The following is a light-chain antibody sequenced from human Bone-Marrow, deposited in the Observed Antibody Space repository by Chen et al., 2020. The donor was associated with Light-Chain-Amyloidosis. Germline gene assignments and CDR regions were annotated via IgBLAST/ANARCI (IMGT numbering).Light chain of an antibody. CDR3: QQYNNWGT. CDR2: GAS. CDR1: KSVSIN. J-gene: IGKJ2*01. Sequence: EIVMTQSPATLSVSPGERATLSCRASKSVSINLAWYHQKPGQAPRRLIYGASPRATRIPARFSGSGSGTEFTLTISSMQSEDFAVYYCQQYNNWGTFGQGTKLEIK. V-gene: IGKV3-15*01.